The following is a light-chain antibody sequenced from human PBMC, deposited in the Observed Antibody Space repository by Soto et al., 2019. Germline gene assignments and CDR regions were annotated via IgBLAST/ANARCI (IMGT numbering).Light chain of an antibody. V-gene: IGKV1-16*01. CDR2: AAS. CDR1: HDITNY. CDR3: QQYKSYPHT. Sequence: DTQMTQTPSSLSAFVGDRVTITCRASHDITNYLAWFQQKPGKAPKSLIYAASGLQSGVPSRFSGSGFGADFTLTIDSLQPEDFATYYCQQYKSYPHTFGQGTKLEIK. J-gene: IGKJ2*01.